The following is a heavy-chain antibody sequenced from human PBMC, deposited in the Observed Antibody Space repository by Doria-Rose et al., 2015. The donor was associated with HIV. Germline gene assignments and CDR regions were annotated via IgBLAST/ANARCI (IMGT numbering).Heavy chain of an antibody. Sequence: GLEWIGYIYYSGSTSYSPSLKSRVNISIDTSKNQFSLNLSSVIAADTAVYYCARVPLRPTDFDYWGQGALVTVSS. CDR3: ARVPLRPTDFDY. CDR2: IYYSGST. J-gene: IGHJ4*02. V-gene: IGHV4-30-4*01. D-gene: IGHD1-1*01.